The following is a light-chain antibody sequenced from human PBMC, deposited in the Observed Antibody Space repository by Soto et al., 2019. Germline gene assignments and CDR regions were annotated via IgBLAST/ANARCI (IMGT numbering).Light chain of an antibody. CDR2: SND. V-gene: IGLV1-44*01. Sequence: QSVLTQPPSASGTPGQRVTMSCSGSRPNIGSNTVNWYQQFPGTAPKVLIYSNDQRPSGVPDRFSGSKSDTSASLAISGLQSEDEADYYCAAWDDSLDGWVFGGGTKLTVL. J-gene: IGLJ3*02. CDR1: RPNIGSNT. CDR3: AAWDDSLDGWV.